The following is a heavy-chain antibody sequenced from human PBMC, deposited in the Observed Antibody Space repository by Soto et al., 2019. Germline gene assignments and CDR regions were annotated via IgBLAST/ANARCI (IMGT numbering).Heavy chain of an antibody. CDR1: GYTFTTYD. Sequence: QVQLVQSGAEVEKPGASVKVSCKASGYTFTTYDFNWVRQAPGHGLEWMGWMNPDTGNTGYAQKFKGTVTMTRDTSISTAFMALSGLTAEDTAVYYCARALGYSSTSRLDLWGQGTLVTVSS. CDR3: ARALGYSSTSRLDL. V-gene: IGHV1-8*01. CDR2: MNPDTGNT. J-gene: IGHJ4*02. D-gene: IGHD6-19*01.